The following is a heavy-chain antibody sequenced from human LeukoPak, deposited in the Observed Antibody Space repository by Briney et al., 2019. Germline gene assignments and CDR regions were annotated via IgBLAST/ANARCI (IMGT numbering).Heavy chain of an antibody. D-gene: IGHD6-19*01. CDR3: AASSGWYKGDWFDP. CDR1: GGSIRSY. J-gene: IGHJ5*02. CDR2: IYYSGST. V-gene: IGHV4-59*01. Sequence: SETLSLTCTVSGGSIRSYWSWIRQPPGKGLEWIGYIYYSGSTNYNPSLKSRVTISVDTSKNQFSLKLSSVTAADTAVYYCAASSGWYKGDWFDPWGQGTLVTVSS.